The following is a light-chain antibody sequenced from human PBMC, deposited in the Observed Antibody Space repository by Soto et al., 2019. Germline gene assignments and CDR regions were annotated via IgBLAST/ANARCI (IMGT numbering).Light chain of an antibody. J-gene: IGKJ1*01. Sequence: DIKMTQPLPPLSASVGVKVSITCGAVQSMGTWLAWFQHKPGKAPKVVIYGASGLESGVPPRFSGSGSGTEFTLTIDSLQPDDFATYYCQHYFGYLWTFGQGTKVEIK. CDR3: QHYFGYLWT. CDR1: QSMGTW. CDR2: GAS. V-gene: IGKV1-5*03.